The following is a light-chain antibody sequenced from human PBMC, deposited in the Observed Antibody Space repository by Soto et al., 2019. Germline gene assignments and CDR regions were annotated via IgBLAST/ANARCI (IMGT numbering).Light chain of an antibody. CDR1: ISDVGSYNY. J-gene: IGLJ1*01. CDR3: GSYTTSSNYV. CDR2: DVS. Sequence: QSALTQPASVSGSPGQSITISCTGTISDVGSYNYVSWYQQYPGKAPKLMIYDVSTRPSGVSDRFSGSKSGNTASLTISGLRAEDEDDYYCGSYTTSSNYVFGTGTKVTVL. V-gene: IGLV2-14*03.